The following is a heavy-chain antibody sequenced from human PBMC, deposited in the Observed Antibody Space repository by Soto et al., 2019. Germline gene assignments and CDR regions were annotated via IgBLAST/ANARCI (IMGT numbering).Heavy chain of an antibody. CDR2: IDLSDSYT. J-gene: IGHJ6*02. CDR1: GYSVTSYW. CDR3: ARTESGYSYGFADV. V-gene: IGHV5-10-1*01. D-gene: IGHD5-18*01. Sequence: HGESLKISCKGSGYSVTSYWISWVRQMPGKGLEWMGRIDLSDSYTNYSPSFQGHVTISADKSISTAYLQWSSLKASDTAMYYCARTESGYSYGFADVWGQGTTVTVSS.